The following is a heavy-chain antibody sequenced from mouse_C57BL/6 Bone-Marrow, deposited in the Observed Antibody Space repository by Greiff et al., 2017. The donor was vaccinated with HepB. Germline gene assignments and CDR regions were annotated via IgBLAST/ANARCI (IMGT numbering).Heavy chain of an antibody. J-gene: IGHJ1*03. Sequence: EVQLQQSGAELVRPGASVKLSCTASGFNIKDDYMHWVKQRPEQGLEWIGWIDPENGDTEYASKFQGKATITADTSSNTAYLQLSSLTSEDTAVYYCTTTIRWYFDVWGTGTTVTVSS. CDR3: TTTIRWYFDV. D-gene: IGHD1-1*02. V-gene: IGHV14-4*01. CDR1: GFNIKDDY. CDR2: IDPENGDT.